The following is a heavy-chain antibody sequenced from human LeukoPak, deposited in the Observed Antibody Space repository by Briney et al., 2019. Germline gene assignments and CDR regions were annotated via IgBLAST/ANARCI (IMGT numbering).Heavy chain of an antibody. CDR3: ARGYYYGSGSPEDP. V-gene: IGHV4-59*01. J-gene: IGHJ4*02. Sequence: PSETLSLTCTVSGGSISSYYWSWIRQPPGKGLEWIGYIHYSGSTNYNPSLKSRVSISVDTSKNQFSLKLTSVTAADTAVYYCARGYYYGSGSPEDPWGQGTLVTVSS. CDR2: IHYSGST. D-gene: IGHD3-10*01. CDR1: GGSISSYY.